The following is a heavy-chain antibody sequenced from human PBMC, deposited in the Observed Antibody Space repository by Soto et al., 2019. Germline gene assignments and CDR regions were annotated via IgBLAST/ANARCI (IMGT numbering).Heavy chain of an antibody. CDR2: ISGGGDTT. J-gene: IGHJ4*02. CDR3: AKGRGGSGSLTPRVDF. D-gene: IGHD3-10*01. V-gene: IGHV3-23*01. Sequence: EVQLLESGGGLVQPGGSLRLSCAASGFTFNNYAMTWVRQAPGKGLEWVSAISGGGDTTSYADSVKGRFTVSRDGSKNTLYLQVSSLGGEDTALYYCAKGRGGSGSLTPRVDFWGQGTLVTVSS. CDR1: GFTFNNYA.